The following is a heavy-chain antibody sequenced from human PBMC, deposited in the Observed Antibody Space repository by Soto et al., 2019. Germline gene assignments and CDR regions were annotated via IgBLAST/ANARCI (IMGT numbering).Heavy chain of an antibody. Sequence: QVQLVESGGGVVQPGRSLRLSCAASGFTFSSYGMHWVRQAPGKGLEWVAVIWYDGSNKYYADSVKGRFTISRDNSTNTLYLQMNSLRAEDTAVYYCARDQLYSSSWSDYWGQGTLVTVSS. V-gene: IGHV3-33*01. J-gene: IGHJ4*02. D-gene: IGHD6-13*01. CDR2: IWYDGSNK. CDR1: GFTFSSYG. CDR3: ARDQLYSSSWSDY.